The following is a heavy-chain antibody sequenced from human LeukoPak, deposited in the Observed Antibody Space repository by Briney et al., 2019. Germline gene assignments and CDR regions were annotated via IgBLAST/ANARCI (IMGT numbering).Heavy chain of an antibody. CDR3: AKDGGSYTGWYFDL. D-gene: IGHD2-15*01. V-gene: IGHV3-23*01. Sequence: GGSLRLSCAASGFTFSSYAMSWVCQAPGKGLEWVSAISGSGGSTYYADSVKGRFTISRDNSKNTLYLQMNSLRAEDTAVYYCAKDGGSYTGWYFDLWGRGTLVTVSS. CDR2: ISGSGGST. J-gene: IGHJ2*01. CDR1: GFTFSSYA.